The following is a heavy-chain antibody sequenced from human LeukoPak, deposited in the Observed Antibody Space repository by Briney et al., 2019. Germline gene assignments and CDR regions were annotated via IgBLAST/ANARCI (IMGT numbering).Heavy chain of an antibody. CDR3: AKRRSGSYWYFDY. V-gene: IGHV3-30*02. J-gene: IGHJ4*02. CDR1: GFTFSSYG. CDR2: IRDDGSNK. Sequence: PGGSLRLSCAASGFTFSSYGMHWVRQAPGKGLEWVAFIRDDGSNKYYADSVKGRLTISRDNSKNTLYLQMNSLRVEDTAVYYCAKRRSGSYWYFDYWGQGTLVTVSS. D-gene: IGHD1-26*01.